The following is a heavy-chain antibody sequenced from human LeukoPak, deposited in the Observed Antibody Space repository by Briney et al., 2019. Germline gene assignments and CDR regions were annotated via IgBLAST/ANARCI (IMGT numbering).Heavy chain of an antibody. Sequence: GGSLRLSCAASGFTFSSYWMSWVRQAPGKGLEWVANIKQDGSEKYYVDSVKGRFTISRDNAKNSLYLQMSSLRAEDTAVYYCARDPGLELRGVDYWGQGTLVTVSS. CDR1: GFTFSSYW. J-gene: IGHJ4*02. V-gene: IGHV3-7*01. CDR3: ARDPGLELRGVDY. D-gene: IGHD1-7*01. CDR2: IKQDGSEK.